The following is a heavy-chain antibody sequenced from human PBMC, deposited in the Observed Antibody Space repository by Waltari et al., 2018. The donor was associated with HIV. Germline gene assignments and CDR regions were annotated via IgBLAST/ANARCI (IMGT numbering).Heavy chain of an antibody. D-gene: IGHD4-4*01. CDR1: GFTFRFSSYT. J-gene: IGHJ3*02. CDR3: AREDYSGYVGHGFDI. CDR2: IRRSGSFI. Sequence: QLVESGGGQVQPGGSLRLSCGASGFTFRFSSYTMNWVREAPGKGMEWGSSIRRSGSFIYRANAVKGRFTISRDNAKNSLYLQMNSLRTEDTAVYYCAREDYSGYVGHGFDIWGQGTMVTVSS. V-gene: IGHV3-21*02.